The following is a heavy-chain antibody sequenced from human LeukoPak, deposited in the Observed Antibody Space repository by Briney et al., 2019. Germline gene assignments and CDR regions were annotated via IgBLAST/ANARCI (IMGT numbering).Heavy chain of an antibody. Sequence: GGSLRLSCAASGFTFSSYWMSWVRQAPGKGLEWVANITQDGSEKYYVDSVKGRFTISRDNAKNSPYLQMNSLRAEDTAVYYCARIPYYYYYYMDVWGKGTTVTVSS. V-gene: IGHV3-7*01. J-gene: IGHJ6*03. D-gene: IGHD2-21*01. CDR2: ITQDGSEK. CDR1: GFTFSSYW. CDR3: ARIPYYYYYYMDV.